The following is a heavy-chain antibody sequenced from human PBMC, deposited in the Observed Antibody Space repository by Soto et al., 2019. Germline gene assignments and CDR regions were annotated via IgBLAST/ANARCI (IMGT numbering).Heavy chain of an antibody. V-gene: IGHV3-23*01. D-gene: IGHD6-19*01. CDR3: AGRITVAGTLAY. Sequence: GGSLRLSCAASGLTFSSYAMSWVRQAPGKGLEWVSAISGSGGSTFYADSVKGRFTISRDNSKKTLFLQMNSLRAEDTAVYYCAGRITVAGTLAYWGQGTLVTVSS. CDR1: GLTFSSYA. J-gene: IGHJ4*02. CDR2: ISGSGGST.